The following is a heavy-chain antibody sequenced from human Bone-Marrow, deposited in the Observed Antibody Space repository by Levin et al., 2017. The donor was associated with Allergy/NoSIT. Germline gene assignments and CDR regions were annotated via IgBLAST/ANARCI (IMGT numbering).Heavy chain of an antibody. D-gene: IGHD7-27*01. CDR3: TNGLTGEAS. V-gene: IGHV3-74*01. Sequence: PGESLKISCTTSGFAFANYWMHWVRQAPGKGLMHISVIKPDGTGANYADSVKGRFTISRDNTKNTLFLQMNSLRAEDTALYYCTNGLTGEASWGQGTLVTVSS. CDR1: GFAFANYW. J-gene: IGHJ5*02. CDR2: IKPDGTGA.